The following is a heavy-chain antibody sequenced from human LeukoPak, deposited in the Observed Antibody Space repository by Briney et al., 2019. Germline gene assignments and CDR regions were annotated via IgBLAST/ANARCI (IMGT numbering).Heavy chain of an antibody. Sequence: GASVKVSCKASGYTFTGYYMRWVRQAPGQGLEWMGWINPNSGGTNYAQKFQGRVTMTRDTSISTAYMELSRLRSDDTAVYYCARESAYGSGTPPVDAFDIWGQGTMVTVSS. D-gene: IGHD3-10*01. V-gene: IGHV1-2*02. CDR2: INPNSGGT. CDR1: GYTFTGYY. CDR3: ARESAYGSGTPPVDAFDI. J-gene: IGHJ3*02.